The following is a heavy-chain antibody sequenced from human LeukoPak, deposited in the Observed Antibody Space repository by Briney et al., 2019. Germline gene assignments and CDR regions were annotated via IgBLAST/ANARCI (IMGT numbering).Heavy chain of an antibody. V-gene: IGHV4-30-2*01. J-gene: IGHJ6*03. CDR3: ARVVAVLSGSYSGYHMDV. CDR1: GGPINTGAYY. CDR2: IYHTGST. Sequence: SQTLSLTCIVSGGPINTGAYYWSWIRQPPGKGLEWIGYIYHTGSTHYNPSLKSRVTVSGDRSKNQFSLKVSSVTAADTAIYYCARVVAVLSGSYSGYHMDVWGNGTTVTVSS. D-gene: IGHD1-26*01.